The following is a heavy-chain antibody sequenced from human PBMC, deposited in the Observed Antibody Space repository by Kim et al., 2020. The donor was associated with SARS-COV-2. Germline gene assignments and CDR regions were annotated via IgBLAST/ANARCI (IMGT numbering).Heavy chain of an antibody. J-gene: IGHJ4*02. D-gene: IGHD4-17*01. Sequence: SETLSLTCTVSGGSISSYYWSWIRQPPGKGLEWIGYIYYSGSPNSNPSLKSRVTISVDTSKNQFSLKLSSVTAADTAVYYCASTGDYVPWLDYWGQGTLVTV. V-gene: IGHV4-59*08. CDR2: IYYSGSP. CDR3: ASTGDYVPWLDY. CDR1: GGSISSYY.